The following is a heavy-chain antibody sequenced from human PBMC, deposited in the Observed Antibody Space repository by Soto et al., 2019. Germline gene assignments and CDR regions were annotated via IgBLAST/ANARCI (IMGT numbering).Heavy chain of an antibody. D-gene: IGHD5-12*01. CDR1: GFTFSNAW. Sequence: GGSLRLSCAASGFTFSNAWMSWVRQAPGKGLEWVGRIKSKTDGGTTDYAAPVKGRFTISRDDSKNTLYLQMNSLKTEDTAVYYCTTQKTSRPSVNIVATIDDYWGQGTLVTVSS. V-gene: IGHV3-15*01. CDR3: TTQKTSRPSVNIVATIDDY. J-gene: IGHJ4*02. CDR2: IKSKTDGGTT.